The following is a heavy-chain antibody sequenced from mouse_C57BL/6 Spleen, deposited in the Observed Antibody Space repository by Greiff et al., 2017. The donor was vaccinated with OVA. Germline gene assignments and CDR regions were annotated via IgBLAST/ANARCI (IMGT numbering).Heavy chain of an antibody. Sequence: QVQLQQSGPELVKPGASVKLSCKASGYTFTSYDINWVKQRPGQGLEWIGWIYPRDGSTKYNEKFKGKATLTVDTSSSTAYMELHSLTSEDSAVYFGARWGIFDYYGSSLYAMDYWGQGTSVTVSS. CDR1: GYTFTSYD. J-gene: IGHJ4*01. CDR2: IYPRDGST. D-gene: IGHD1-1*01. V-gene: IGHV1-85*01. CDR3: ARWGIFDYYGSSLYAMDY.